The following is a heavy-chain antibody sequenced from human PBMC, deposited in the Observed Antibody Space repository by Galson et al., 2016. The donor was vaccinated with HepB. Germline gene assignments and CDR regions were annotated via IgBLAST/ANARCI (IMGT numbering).Heavy chain of an antibody. CDR2: ISGYTGDT. V-gene: IGHV1-18*01. D-gene: IGHD4-17*01. Sequence: SVKVSCKATGYIFTSYAIAWVRQAPGQGLEWMGWISGYTGDTNYAQNFKDRVTMTTDTPTYTAYMEVRNLRSGDTATYYCARDGDHDVFDIWGQGTMVSVSS. CDR1: GYIFTSYA. J-gene: IGHJ3*02. CDR3: ARDGDHDVFDI.